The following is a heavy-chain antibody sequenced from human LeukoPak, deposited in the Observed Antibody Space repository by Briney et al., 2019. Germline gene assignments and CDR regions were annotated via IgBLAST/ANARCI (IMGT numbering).Heavy chain of an antibody. CDR1: GFTFSSYE. V-gene: IGHV3-48*03. J-gene: IGHJ4*02. CDR2: ISSSGTTI. D-gene: IGHD1-14*01. Sequence: GGSLRLSCAASGFTFSSYEMNWVRQAPGKGLEWVSYISSSGTTIYYADSVKGRFTLYSDSSTNTVYFQLNNLRVEDTAIYYCARASWVSTTDAVRWGQGTLVTVSS. CDR3: ARASWVSTTDAVR.